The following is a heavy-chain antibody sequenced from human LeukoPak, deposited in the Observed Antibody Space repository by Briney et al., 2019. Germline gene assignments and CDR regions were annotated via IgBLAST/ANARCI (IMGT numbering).Heavy chain of an antibody. D-gene: IGHD3-10*01. V-gene: IGHV1-69*04. CDR1: AATFSTYA. CDR3: ARAHDSYYYGSGSPAMDV. Sequence: SVKVSCKASAATFSTYAISWARQAPGQGLEWMGRIIPILGIANNAQKLQGRVTITADKSTSTAYMELNNLTYEDTAVYYCARAHDSYYYGSGSPAMDVWGQGTTVTVSS. J-gene: IGHJ6*02. CDR2: IIPILGIA.